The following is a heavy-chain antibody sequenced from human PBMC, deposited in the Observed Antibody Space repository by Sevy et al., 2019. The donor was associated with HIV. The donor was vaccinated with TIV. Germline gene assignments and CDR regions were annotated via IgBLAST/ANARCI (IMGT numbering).Heavy chain of an antibody. Sequence: SETLSLSCSVSGGSVSSGTYYWSWIRQPPGKGLEWIGHIYKTGSTNYKLSLQSRVTISLDTSTNQFSLRLGSVTAAETAVYYCARVPRGQLWYSGSLGGYYYHMDVWGKGTTVTVSS. CDR3: ARVPRGQLWYSGSLGGYYYHMDV. J-gene: IGHJ6*03. D-gene: IGHD3-16*01. CDR2: IYKTGST. CDR1: GGSVSSGTYY. V-gene: IGHV4-61*01.